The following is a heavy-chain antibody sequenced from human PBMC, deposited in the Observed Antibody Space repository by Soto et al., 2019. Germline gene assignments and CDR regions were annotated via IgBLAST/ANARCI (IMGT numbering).Heavy chain of an antibody. CDR3: AKDNGPSYASLVSFDL. J-gene: IGHJ4*03. D-gene: IGHD5-18*01. CDR1: VFTFITYC. Sequence: VVSRILSCSSSVFTFITYCMAWVRQAAVKGLEWVSAISGNAIGLYYADSVKVLFTISRDNSENTLYRKMNNVRAEDTALYCCAKDNGPSYASLVSFDLWGQGTLVTVSS. CDR2: ISGNAIGL. V-gene: IGHV3-23*01.